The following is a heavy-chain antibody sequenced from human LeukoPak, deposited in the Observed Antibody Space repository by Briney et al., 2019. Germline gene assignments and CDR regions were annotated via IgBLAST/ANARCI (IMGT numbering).Heavy chain of an antibody. CDR3: AKAGRGSGSYYNGFDP. CDR1: GFIFDDYA. V-gene: IGHV3-9*01. D-gene: IGHD3-10*01. J-gene: IGHJ5*02. CDR2: ISWNSGSI. Sequence: PGGSLRLSCAASGFIFDDYAMHWVRQAPGKGLEWVSGISWNSGSIGYADSVKGRFTISRDNSKNTLYLQMNSLRAEDTAVYYCAKAGRGSGSYYNGFDPWGQGTLVTVSS.